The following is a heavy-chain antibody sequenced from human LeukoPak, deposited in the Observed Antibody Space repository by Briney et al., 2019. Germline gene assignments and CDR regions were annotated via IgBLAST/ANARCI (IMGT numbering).Heavy chain of an antibody. J-gene: IGHJ6*03. Sequence: PSETLSLTCTVSGGSISSYYWSWIRQPAGKGLEWIGRNYTSGSTNCNPSLKSRVTMSVDTSTNQFSLKLSSVTAADTAVYYCARVASPYYYYMDVWGKGTTVTVSS. V-gene: IGHV4-4*07. CDR3: ARVASPYYYYMDV. CDR1: GGSISSYY. CDR2: NYTSGST.